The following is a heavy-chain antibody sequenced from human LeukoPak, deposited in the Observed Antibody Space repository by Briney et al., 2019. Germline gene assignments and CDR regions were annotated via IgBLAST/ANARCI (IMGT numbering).Heavy chain of an antibody. D-gene: IGHD2-2*01. CDR2: INPNSGGT. Sequence: VASVTVSCKASGYTFTGYYMHWVRQAPGQGLEWMGWINPNSGGTNYAQKFQGRVTMTRDTSISTAYMELSRLRSDDTAVYYCAREREGCSSTSCFNWFDPWGQGTLVTVSS. V-gene: IGHV1-2*02. J-gene: IGHJ5*02. CDR1: GYTFTGYY. CDR3: AREREGCSSTSCFNWFDP.